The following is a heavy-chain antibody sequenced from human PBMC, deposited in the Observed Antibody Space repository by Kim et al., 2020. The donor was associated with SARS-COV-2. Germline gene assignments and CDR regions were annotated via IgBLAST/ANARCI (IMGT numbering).Heavy chain of an antibody. CDR2: NSPSSSYI. CDR1: GFTFSSYT. J-gene: IGHJ6*02. D-gene: IGHD6-13*01. CDR3: VRETPYGGGLWYSDNSRGLDV. Sequence: GGSLRLSCTPSGFTFSSYTMNWVRQAPGKGLEWVSSNSPSSSYIYYADSVRGRFTISRDNAKNSLSLQMDSLRGADTAVYYCVRETPYGGGLWYSDNSRGLDVWGQGTTVTVSS. V-gene: IGHV3-21*01.